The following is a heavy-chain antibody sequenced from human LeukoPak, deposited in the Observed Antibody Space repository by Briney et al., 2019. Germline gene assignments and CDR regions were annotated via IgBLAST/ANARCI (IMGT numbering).Heavy chain of an antibody. V-gene: IGHV3-23*01. CDR2: ISGSGGST. CDR1: GFTFSSYA. J-gene: IGHJ5*02. D-gene: IGHD3-16*01. Sequence: GGSLRLSCAASGFTFSSYAMSWVRQAPGKGLEWVSAISGSGGSTYYADSVKGRSTISRDNSKNTLYLQMNSLRAEDTALYYCAKRPDYDYVWGSTRFDPWGQGTLVIVSS. CDR3: AKRPDYDYVWGSTRFDP.